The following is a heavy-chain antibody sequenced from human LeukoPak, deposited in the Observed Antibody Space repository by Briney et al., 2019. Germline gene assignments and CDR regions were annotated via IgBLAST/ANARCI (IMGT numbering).Heavy chain of an antibody. D-gene: IGHD2-8*01. CDR1: GGSFSGYF. Sequence: SETLSPTCAVSGGSFSGYFWTWIRQSPGKGLEWIGEINQSGTTNYNPSLEGRVHISVDTSKSQFSLRLTSVTAADTAIYHCARADCTNIACPLDYWGQGNLVTVSS. CDR2: INQSGTT. V-gene: IGHV4-34*01. CDR3: ARADCTNIACPLDY. J-gene: IGHJ4*02.